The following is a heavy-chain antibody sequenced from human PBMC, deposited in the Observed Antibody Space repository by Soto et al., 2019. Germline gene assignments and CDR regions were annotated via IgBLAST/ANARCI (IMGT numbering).Heavy chain of an antibody. D-gene: IGHD2-15*01. CDR3: ARVVAARGARYYYYGMDV. CDR1: GGTFSSYA. CDR2: IIPIFGTA. J-gene: IGHJ6*02. V-gene: IGHV1-69*01. Sequence: QVQLVQSGAEVKKPGSSVKVSCKASGGTFSSYAISWVRQAPGQGLEWMGGIIPIFGTANYAQKFQGRVTITADESTSTDYMELSSLRSEDAAVYYCARVVAARGARYYYYGMDVWGQGTTVTVSS.